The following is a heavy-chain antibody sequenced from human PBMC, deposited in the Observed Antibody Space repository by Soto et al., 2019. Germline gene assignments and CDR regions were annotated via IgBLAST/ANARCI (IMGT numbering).Heavy chain of an antibody. CDR1: SGSIRSTNW. Sequence: QVQLQESGPGLVKPSGTLSLTCGVSSGSIRSTNWWSWVRQPPGKGLEWIGEIFHSGSTKYNPSLKSRVTISVDNSKNEFSLKLTSATAADTAVYYCARDVWFGKDNWFDPWGQGTLVTVSS. CDR3: ARDVWFGKDNWFDP. CDR2: IFHSGST. D-gene: IGHD3-10*01. V-gene: IGHV4-4*02. J-gene: IGHJ5*02.